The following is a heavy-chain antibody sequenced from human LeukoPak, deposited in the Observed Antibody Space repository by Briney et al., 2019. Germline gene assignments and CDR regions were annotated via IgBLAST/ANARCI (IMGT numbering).Heavy chain of an antibody. Sequence: ASVKVSCKASGYTFTSYAMHWVRQAPGQRLEWMGWINAGNGNTKYSQKFQGRLTMTRNTSISTAYMELSSLRSEDTAVYYCARGALEMATISYWGQGTLVTVSS. V-gene: IGHV1-3*01. CDR1: GYTFTSYA. CDR2: INAGNGNT. D-gene: IGHD5-24*01. CDR3: ARGALEMATISY. J-gene: IGHJ4*02.